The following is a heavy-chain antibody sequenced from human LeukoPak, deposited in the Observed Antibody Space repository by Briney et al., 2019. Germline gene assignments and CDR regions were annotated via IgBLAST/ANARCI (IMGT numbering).Heavy chain of an antibody. CDR2: ISAYNGNT. CDR3: ARWRGLVNFDY. J-gene: IGHJ4*02. CDR1: GGTFSSYA. Sequence: GSSVKVSCKASGGTFSSYAISWVRQAPGQGLEWMGWISAYNGNTNYAQKLQGRVTMTTDTSTSTAYMELRSLRSDDTAVYYCARWRGLVNFDYWGQGTLVTVSS. V-gene: IGHV1-18*01. D-gene: IGHD6-19*01.